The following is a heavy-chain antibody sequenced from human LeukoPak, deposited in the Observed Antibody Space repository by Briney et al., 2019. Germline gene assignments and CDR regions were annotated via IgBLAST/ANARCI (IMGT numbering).Heavy chain of an antibody. CDR2: IYHTKTT. J-gene: IGHJ1*01. CDR1: GYSIGSGYD. CDR3: ARVSGDDSGHFHL. Sequence: SETLSLTCAVSGYSIGSGYDWGWIRQPPGKGLEWIGSIYHTKTTSYNPSLTSRVTISVDTSKNQFSLRLSSVTAADTAVYYCARVSGDDSGHFHLWGQGTLVTVSS. D-gene: IGHD2-21*02. V-gene: IGHV4-38-2*01.